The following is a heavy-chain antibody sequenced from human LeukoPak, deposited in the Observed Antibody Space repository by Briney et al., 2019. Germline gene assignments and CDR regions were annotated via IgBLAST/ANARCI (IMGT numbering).Heavy chain of an antibody. CDR2: ISA. D-gene: IGHD3-22*01. V-gene: IGHV1-18*01. Sequence: ASVKVSCKASGYTFTSYGISWVRQAPGQGLEWMGWISAYAQKFQGKVTMTTDTSTSTAYMELRSLRSDDTAVYYCARRFNYYDSSGYYEGFYFDYWGQGTLVTVSS. CDR1: GYTFTSYG. J-gene: IGHJ4*02. CDR3: ARRFNYYDSSGYYEGFYFDY.